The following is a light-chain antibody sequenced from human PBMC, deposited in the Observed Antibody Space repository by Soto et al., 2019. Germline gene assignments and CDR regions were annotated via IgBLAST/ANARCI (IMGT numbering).Light chain of an antibody. CDR3: SSYTSSSTYV. V-gene: IGLV2-14*01. CDR2: DVS. Sequence: LTQPASVSGYPGQSITISCTGTSSDVGGYNYVSWYQQHPGKAPKLMIYDVSNRPSGVSNRFSGSKSGNTASLTISGLQAEDEADYYCSSYTSSSTYVFGTGTKVTV. J-gene: IGLJ1*01. CDR1: SSDVGGYNY.